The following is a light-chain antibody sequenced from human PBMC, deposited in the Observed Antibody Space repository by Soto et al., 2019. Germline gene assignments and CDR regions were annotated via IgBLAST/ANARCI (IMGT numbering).Light chain of an antibody. CDR1: QSVRSN. Sequence: EIVLTQSPSTLSVSPGERATLSCRASQSVRSNLACYQQKPGQGPRLLIFGASTRATDIPARFSGSGSGTEFTLTISSLQSEDFAVYYCQQYIHWPPLTFGGGTKVEIK. CDR2: GAS. J-gene: IGKJ4*01. V-gene: IGKV3-15*01. CDR3: QQYIHWPPLT.